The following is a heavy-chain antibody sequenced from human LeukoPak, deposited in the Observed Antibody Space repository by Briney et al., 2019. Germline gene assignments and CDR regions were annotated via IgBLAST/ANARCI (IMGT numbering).Heavy chain of an antibody. CDR1: GFTFSSYS. D-gene: IGHD6-6*01. CDR3: ARDQNKMGIAARGGRDDAFDI. J-gene: IGHJ3*02. V-gene: IGHV3-21*01. CDR2: ISSSSSDI. Sequence: GGSLRLSCAASGFTFSSYSMNWVRQAPGKGREWVSSISSSSSDIYYADSVKGRFTISRDNAKNSLYLQMNSLRAEDTAVYYCARDQNKMGIAARGGRDDAFDIWGQGTMVTVSS.